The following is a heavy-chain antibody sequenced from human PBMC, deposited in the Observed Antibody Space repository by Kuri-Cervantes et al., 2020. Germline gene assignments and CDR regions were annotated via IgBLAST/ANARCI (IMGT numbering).Heavy chain of an antibody. CDR1: GFTFSSYG. D-gene: IGHD1-26*01. V-gene: IGHV3-30*18. Sequence: GESLKISCTASGFTFSSYGMHWVRQAPGKGLEWVAVISYDGSNKYYADSVRGRFTTSRDNSKNTLYLQMNSLRAEDTAVYYCAKYRALYYYYGMDVWGQGTTVTVSS. CDR3: AKYRALYYYYGMDV. CDR2: ISYDGSNK. J-gene: IGHJ6*02.